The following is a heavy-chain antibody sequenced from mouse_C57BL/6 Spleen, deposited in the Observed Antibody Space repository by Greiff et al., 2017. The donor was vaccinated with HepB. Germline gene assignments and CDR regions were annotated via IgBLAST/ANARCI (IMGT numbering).Heavy chain of an antibody. CDR3: ASDYDGSSYGAMDY. Sequence: EVQLVESGGGLVKPGGSLKLSCAASGFNFSSYAMSWVRQTPEKRLEWVATISDGGSYTYYPDNVKGRFTISRDNAKNNLYLQMSHLKSEDTAMYYCASDYDGSSYGAMDYWGQGTSVTVSS. D-gene: IGHD1-1*01. J-gene: IGHJ4*01. CDR2: ISDGGSYT. V-gene: IGHV5-4*01. CDR1: GFNFSSYA.